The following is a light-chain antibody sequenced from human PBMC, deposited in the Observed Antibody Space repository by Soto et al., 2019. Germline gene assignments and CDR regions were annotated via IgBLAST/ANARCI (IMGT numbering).Light chain of an antibody. CDR2: EVT. Sequence: QSALTQPPSASGSPGQSVTISCTGTSSDVGGYNYVSWYQQYPGKAPKLMIYEVTKRPSGVPDRFSGSKSANTASLTVSGLQAEDEADYYCRSYAGTDNVYVFGTGPKVTVL. CDR1: SSDVGGYNY. CDR3: RSYAGTDNVYV. J-gene: IGLJ1*01. V-gene: IGLV2-8*01.